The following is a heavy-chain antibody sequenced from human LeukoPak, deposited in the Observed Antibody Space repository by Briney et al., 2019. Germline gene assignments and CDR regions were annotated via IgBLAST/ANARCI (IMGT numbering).Heavy chain of an antibody. CDR2: IKQDGSEK. CDR3: AKGGAYNWNDGGWFDP. V-gene: IGHV3-7*03. Sequence: GGSLRLSCAASGFNFSTHWMSWVRQAPGKGLEWVANIKQDGSEKYYVDSVKGRFTISRDIAKSSLYLQMNSLRAEDTAVYYCAKGGAYNWNDGGWFDPWGQGTLVTVSS. CDR1: GFNFSTHW. J-gene: IGHJ5*02. D-gene: IGHD1-20*01.